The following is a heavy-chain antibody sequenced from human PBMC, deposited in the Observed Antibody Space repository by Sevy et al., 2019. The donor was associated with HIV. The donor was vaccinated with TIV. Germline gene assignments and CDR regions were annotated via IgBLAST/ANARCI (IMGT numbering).Heavy chain of an antibody. Sequence: GGSLRLSCAASGFTFSNAWMSWVRQPPGKGLEWVGRIKSKSKGGTRDFAAPVKGRFAISRDDSKNTLYLQMDSLKTEDTAVYYCAAGVGASDFDYWGQGILVTVSS. J-gene: IGHJ4*02. CDR1: GFTFSNAW. V-gene: IGHV3-15*01. CDR3: AAGVGASDFDY. CDR2: IKSKSKGGTR. D-gene: IGHD1-26*01.